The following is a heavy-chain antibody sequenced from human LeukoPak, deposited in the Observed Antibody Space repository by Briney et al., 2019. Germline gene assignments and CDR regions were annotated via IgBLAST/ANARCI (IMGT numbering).Heavy chain of an antibody. J-gene: IGHJ4*02. CDR1: GGSISSSSYY. V-gene: IGHV4-61*05. Sequence: SETLSLTCTVSGGSISSSSYYWGWIRQPPGKGLEWIGYIYYSGSTNYNPSLKSRVTISVDTSKNQFSLKLSSVTAADTAVYYCARSGDYYDSSGYYYRRYYFDYWGQGTLVTVSS. D-gene: IGHD3-22*01. CDR2: IYYSGST. CDR3: ARSGDYYDSSGYYYRRYYFDY.